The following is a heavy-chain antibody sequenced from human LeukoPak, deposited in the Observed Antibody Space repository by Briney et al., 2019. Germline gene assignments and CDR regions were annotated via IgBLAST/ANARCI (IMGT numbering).Heavy chain of an antibody. CDR1: GGSFSGYY. V-gene: IGHV4-34*01. J-gene: IGHJ4*02. CDR3: ARSYPGIAAAGLFDY. D-gene: IGHD6-13*01. Sequence: SETLSLTCAVYGGSFSGYYWSWIRQPPGKGLEWIGEINHSGSTNYNPSLKSRVTISVDTSKNQFSLKPSSVTAADTAVYYCARSYPGIAAAGLFDYWGQGTLVTVSS. CDR2: INHSGST.